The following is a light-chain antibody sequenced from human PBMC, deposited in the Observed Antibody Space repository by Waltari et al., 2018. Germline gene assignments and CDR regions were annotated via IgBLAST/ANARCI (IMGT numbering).Light chain of an antibody. V-gene: IGLV2-14*01. J-gene: IGLJ2*01. CDR3: SSYTSRGTLV. CDR2: EVY. Sequence: QSALTQPASVSGSPGQSLTISCTGTSSDVGGYNFVSWYQQDPGKAPTLIIYEVYNRPSGVSNRFSGSKSGNKATLVCLISDYYCSSYTSRGTLVFGGGTKLTVL. CDR1: SSDVGGYNF.